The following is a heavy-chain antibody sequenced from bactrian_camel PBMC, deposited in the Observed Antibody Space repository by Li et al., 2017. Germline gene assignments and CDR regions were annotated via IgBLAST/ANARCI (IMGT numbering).Heavy chain of an antibody. Sequence: DVQLVESGGGSVQAGGSLRLSCAASGYTSSNYCMAWFRQGPGRKEREGVAARDSDGATTVADSVKGRFTISKDDAKNSLYLQMNDLKAEDTAIYYCALDGTYGGDWDAARVLKRTEYNYWGKGTQVTVS. D-gene: IGHD1*01. CDR2: RDSDGATT. CDR3: ALDGTYGGDWDAARVLKRTEYNY. V-gene: IGHV3S31*01. J-gene: IGHJ4*01. CDR1: GYTSSNYC.